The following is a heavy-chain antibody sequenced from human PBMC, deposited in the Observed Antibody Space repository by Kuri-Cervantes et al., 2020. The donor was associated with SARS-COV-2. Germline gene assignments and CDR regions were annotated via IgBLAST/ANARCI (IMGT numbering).Heavy chain of an antibody. CDR2: INHSGST. J-gene: IGHJ4*02. V-gene: IGHV4-34*01. D-gene: IGHD1-14*01. CDR3: ARDPRYLARGGGFDY. CDR1: GGSFSGYY. Sequence: SQTLSLTCAVYGGSFSGYYWSWIRQPPGKGLEWIGEINHSGSTNYNPSLKSQVTISVDTSKNQFSLKLSSVTAADTAVYYCARDPRYLARGGGFDYWGQGTLVTVSS.